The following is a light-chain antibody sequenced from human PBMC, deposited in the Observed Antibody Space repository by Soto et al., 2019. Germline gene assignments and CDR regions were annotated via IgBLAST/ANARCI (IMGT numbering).Light chain of an antibody. CDR1: SSDVGGYNY. V-gene: IGLV2-8*01. Sequence: QSALTQPASASGSPGQSVTISCTGTSSDVGGYNYVSWYQQYPGKVPKLMVYEVNKRPSGVPDLFSGSKSGNTASLTVSGLQADEEADYYCTSYAGGNNVFGTGTKLTVL. J-gene: IGLJ1*01. CDR3: TSYAGGNNV. CDR2: EVN.